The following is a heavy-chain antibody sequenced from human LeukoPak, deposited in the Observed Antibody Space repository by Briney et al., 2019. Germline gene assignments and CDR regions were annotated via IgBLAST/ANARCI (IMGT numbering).Heavy chain of an antibody. D-gene: IGHD3-22*01. V-gene: IGHV1-8*03. Sequence: ASVKVSCKASGYTFTDYYMHWVRQAPGQGLEWMGWMNPNSGNTGYAQKFQGRVTITRNTSISTAYMELSSLRSEDTAVYYCARARAYYYDSSGPGRMYAFDIWGQGTMVTVSS. CDR2: MNPNSGNT. CDR1: GYTFTDYY. J-gene: IGHJ3*02. CDR3: ARARAYYYDSSGPGRMYAFDI.